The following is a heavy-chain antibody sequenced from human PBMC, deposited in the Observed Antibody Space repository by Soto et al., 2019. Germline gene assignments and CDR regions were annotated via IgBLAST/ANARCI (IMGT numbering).Heavy chain of an antibody. V-gene: IGHV1-69*06. Sequence: GASVKVSCKASGGTFSSYAISWVRQAPGQGLEWMGGIIPIFGTANYAQKFQGRVTITADKSTSTAYMELSSLRSEDTAVYYCARLGYCSGGSCYDLDYWGQGTLVTVSS. J-gene: IGHJ4*02. CDR1: GGTFSSYA. CDR2: IIPIFGTA. CDR3: ARLGYCSGGSCYDLDY. D-gene: IGHD2-15*01.